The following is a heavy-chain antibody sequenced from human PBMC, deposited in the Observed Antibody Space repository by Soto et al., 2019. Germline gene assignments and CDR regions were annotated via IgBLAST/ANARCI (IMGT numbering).Heavy chain of an antibody. Sequence: GSLRLSCAASGFTFSNAWMNWVRQAPGKGLEWVGRIKSKTDGGTTDYAAPVKGRFTISRDDSKNTLYLQMNSLKTEDTAVYYCTTDPGYGSRAQVALGYYYYGMDAWGQGTTVTVSS. D-gene: IGHD5-18*01. CDR1: GFTFSNAW. CDR3: TTDPGYGSRAQVALGYYYYGMDA. J-gene: IGHJ6*02. CDR2: IKSKTDGGTT. V-gene: IGHV3-15*07.